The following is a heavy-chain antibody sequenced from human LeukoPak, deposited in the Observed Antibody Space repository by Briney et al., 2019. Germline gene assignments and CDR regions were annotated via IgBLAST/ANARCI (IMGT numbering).Heavy chain of an antibody. Sequence: GGSLRLSCAASGFTLRSYTMNWVRQAPGKGLEWVSSIGISSNKIYYADSVKGRFTISRDNAKNSLYLQMNSLRAEDTAVYYCARQIPRYYYDSSGYNDAFDIWGQGTMVTVSS. CDR3: ARQIPRYYYDSSGYNDAFDI. V-gene: IGHV3-21*01. CDR2: IGISSNKI. J-gene: IGHJ3*02. D-gene: IGHD3-22*01. CDR1: GFTLRSYT.